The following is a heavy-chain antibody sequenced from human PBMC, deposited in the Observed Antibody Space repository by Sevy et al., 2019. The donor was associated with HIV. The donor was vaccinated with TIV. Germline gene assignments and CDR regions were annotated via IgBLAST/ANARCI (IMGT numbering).Heavy chain of an antibody. CDR3: ARDTPYGMDV. V-gene: IGHV3-30*04. CDR1: GFTFSSYA. Sequence: GSLRLSCAASGFTFSSYAMHWVRQAPGKGLEWVAVISYDGSNKYYADSVKGRFTISRDNSKNTLYLQMNSLRAEDTAVYYCARDTPYGMDVWGQGTTVTVSS. CDR2: ISYDGSNK. J-gene: IGHJ6*02.